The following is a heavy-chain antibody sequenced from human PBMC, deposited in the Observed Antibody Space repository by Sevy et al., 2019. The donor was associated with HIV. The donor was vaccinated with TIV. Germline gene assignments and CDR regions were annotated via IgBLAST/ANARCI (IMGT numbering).Heavy chain of an antibody. J-gene: IGHJ4*02. D-gene: IGHD2-15*01. CDR1: GFTFSSYA. Sequence: GGSLRLSCAASGFTFSSYAMHWVRQAPGKGLEWVAVISYDGSNKYYADSVKGRFTISRDNSKNTLYLQMNRLGAEDTAVYYCASPRGSGGRRYFDYWGQGTLVTVSS. CDR2: ISYDGSNK. CDR3: ASPRGSGGRRYFDY. V-gene: IGHV3-30-3*01.